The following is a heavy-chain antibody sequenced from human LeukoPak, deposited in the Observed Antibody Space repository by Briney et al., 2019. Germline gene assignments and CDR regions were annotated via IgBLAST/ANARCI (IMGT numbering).Heavy chain of an antibody. CDR3: AKVASGSYGSQFDY. V-gene: IGHV3-30*18. CDR2: ISYDGSNK. D-gene: IGHD3-10*01. CDR1: GFTFSSYG. J-gene: IGHJ4*02. Sequence: GSLRLSCAASGFTFSSYGMHWVRQAQGKGLEWVAVISYDGSNKYYADSVKGRFTISRDNSKNTLYLQMNSLRAEDTAVYYCAKVASGSYGSQFDYWGQGTLVTVSS.